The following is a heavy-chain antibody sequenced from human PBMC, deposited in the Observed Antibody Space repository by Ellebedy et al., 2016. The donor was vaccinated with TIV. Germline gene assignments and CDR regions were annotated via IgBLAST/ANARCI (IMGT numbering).Heavy chain of an antibody. V-gene: IGHV4-59*01. CDR1: GGSISSYY. J-gene: IGHJ5*02. CDR2: IFYSVST. D-gene: IGHD6-19*01. CDR3: ARGYSSGWYNWFDP. Sequence: MPSETLSLTCTVSGGSISSYYWTWIRQPPGKGLEWIGYIFYSVSTNYNPSLKSRVTISVDTSKNQFSLKLSSVTAADTAVYYCARGYSSGWYNWFDPWGQGTLVTVSS.